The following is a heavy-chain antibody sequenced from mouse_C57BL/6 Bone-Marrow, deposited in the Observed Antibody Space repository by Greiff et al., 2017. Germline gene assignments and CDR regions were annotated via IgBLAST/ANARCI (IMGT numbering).Heavy chain of an antibody. D-gene: IGHD1-1*02. CDR2: IYPGGGST. V-gene: IGHV1-63*01. Sequence: VQRQQSGAELVRPGASVKMSCKASGYTFTNYGIGWVKQRPGNGLEWIGYIYPGGGSTNYNEKFKGKATLTADKATSTAYMQFSSLTSEDSAIYICESGDFGGSYLDYWGQGTTLTVSA. CDR1: GYTFTNYG. J-gene: IGHJ2*01. CDR3: ESGDFGGSYLDY.